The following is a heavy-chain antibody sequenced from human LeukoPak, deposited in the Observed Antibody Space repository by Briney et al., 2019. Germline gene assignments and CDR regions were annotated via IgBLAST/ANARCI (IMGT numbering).Heavy chain of an antibody. Sequence: SETLSLTCTASGGSISNYYWSWIRQPAGKGLEWIGRIYSSGSTDYNPSLKSRVTMSVDTSKNQFSLNLRSVTAADTAVYYCARGPPPDFDCWGQGTLVTVSS. CDR2: IYSSGST. CDR3: ARGPPPDFDC. CDR1: GGSISNYY. J-gene: IGHJ4*02. V-gene: IGHV4-4*07.